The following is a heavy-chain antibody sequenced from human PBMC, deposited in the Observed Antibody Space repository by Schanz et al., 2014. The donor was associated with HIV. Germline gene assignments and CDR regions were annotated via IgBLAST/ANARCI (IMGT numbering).Heavy chain of an antibody. CDR2: ISSSGGNI. J-gene: IGHJ5*01. Sequence: ESGGGLVQPGGSLRLSCAASGFTFSNYALNWVRQAPGKGLEWVSFISSSGGNIYYADSLRGRFTISRDNAKNSLFLQMDSLRDEDTAVYYCARDTVRFFEWFGANWFDSWGQGTLVIVSS. D-gene: IGHD3-3*01. CDR1: GFTFSNYA. CDR3: ARDTVRFFEWFGANWFDS. V-gene: IGHV3-48*02.